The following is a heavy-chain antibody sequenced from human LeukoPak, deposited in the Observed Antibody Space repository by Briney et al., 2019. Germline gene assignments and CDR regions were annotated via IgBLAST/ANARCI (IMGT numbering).Heavy chain of an antibody. CDR2: IYSGGNI. V-gene: IGHV3-53*01. CDR1: GFTVSSTY. Sequence: PGGSLRLSCAASGFTVSSTYMSWVRQAPGKGLGWVSVIYSGGNIYYIDSVKGRFTISRDTSKNTLYLQMNSPRAEDTAVYFCASRHCSGGGCYFAGADPFDYWGQGTLVTVSS. D-gene: IGHD2-15*01. CDR3: ASRHCSGGGCYFAGADPFDY. J-gene: IGHJ4*02.